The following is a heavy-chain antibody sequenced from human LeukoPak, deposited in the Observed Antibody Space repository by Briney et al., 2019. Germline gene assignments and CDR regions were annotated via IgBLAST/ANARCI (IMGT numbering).Heavy chain of an antibody. J-gene: IGHJ6*03. CDR2: ISGSGGST. CDR3: ARVSSGSYFGYYYYYMDV. CDR1: GLTFSSYA. V-gene: IGHV3-23*01. Sequence: GGSLRLSCAASGLTFSSYAMSWVRQAPGKGLEWVSSISGSGGSTYYADSVKGRFTISRDNSQNTLYLQMNSLRAEDTAVYYCARVSSGSYFGYYYYYMDVWGKGTTVTVSS. D-gene: IGHD1-26*01.